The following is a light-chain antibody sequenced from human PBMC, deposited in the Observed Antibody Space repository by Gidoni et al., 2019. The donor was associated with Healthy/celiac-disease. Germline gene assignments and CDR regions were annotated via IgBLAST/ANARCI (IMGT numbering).Light chain of an antibody. V-gene: IGKV3-15*01. CDR3: QQYNNWPSLT. CDR2: GAS. CDR1: QSVSSN. Sequence: EIVMTQSPATLSVSPGERATLSCRASQSVSSNLAWYQQKPGQAPRLLIYGASTRATSIPARFSGSGSGTEFTLTISRLQSEDFAVYYCQQYNNWPSLTFGGGTKVEIK. J-gene: IGKJ4*01.